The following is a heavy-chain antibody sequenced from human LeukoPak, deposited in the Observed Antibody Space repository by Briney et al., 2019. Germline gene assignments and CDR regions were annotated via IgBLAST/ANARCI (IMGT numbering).Heavy chain of an antibody. CDR1: GFNFSSYG. CDR3: AKGPGDYLDD. CDR2: ISYDGRNN. Sequence: GGSLRLSCAASGFNFSSYGMHWVRQAPGKGLEWVAVISYDGRNNYHGDSVKGRFTISRDNSKNTLYLQMNSLRAEDTAVYYCAKGPGDYLDDWGQGTLVTVSS. V-gene: IGHV3-30*18. D-gene: IGHD1-14*01. J-gene: IGHJ4*02.